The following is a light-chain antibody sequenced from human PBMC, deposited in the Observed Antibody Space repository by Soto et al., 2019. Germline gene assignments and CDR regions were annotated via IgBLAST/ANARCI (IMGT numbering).Light chain of an antibody. CDR3: QAYTISPSWT. CDR1: QGISDY. V-gene: IGKV1-27*01. Sequence: IQRTQVPSGKSAYVGDRVIIKCRASQGISDYLACYQRTPVKVPDLLLSSASTLQSGAPSRFSGSGSGTDFTPTISCLQAEDVATYCCQAYTISPSWTFGHGTKVDIK. CDR2: SAS. J-gene: IGKJ1*01.